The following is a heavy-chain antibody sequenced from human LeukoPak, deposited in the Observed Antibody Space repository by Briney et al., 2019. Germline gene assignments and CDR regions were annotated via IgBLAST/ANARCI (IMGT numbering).Heavy chain of an antibody. Sequence: GGSLRLSCAASGFTFSSYEMNWVRQAPGKGLEWVSYISSSGSTIYYADSVKGRFTISRDNAKNSLYLQMNSLRAEGTTVYYCAELGITMIGGVWGKGTTVTISS. CDR2: ISSSGSTI. J-gene: IGHJ6*04. CDR1: GFTFSSYE. CDR3: AELGITMIGGV. V-gene: IGHV3-48*03. D-gene: IGHD3-10*02.